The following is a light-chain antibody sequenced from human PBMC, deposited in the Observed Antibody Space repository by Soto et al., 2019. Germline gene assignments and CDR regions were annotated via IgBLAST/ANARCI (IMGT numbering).Light chain of an antibody. CDR3: CSYATGSTFV. J-gene: IGLJ1*01. CDR1: SSDVGSYNL. V-gene: IGLV2-23*01. CDR2: EGS. Sequence: QCVLTQPASVFGSPGQSITISCTRTSSDVGSYNLVSWYQQHPGNAPKLMIYEGSKRPSGVSNRFSGSRSGNTASLTISGLQAEDEADYYCCSYATGSTFVFGTGTKLTVL.